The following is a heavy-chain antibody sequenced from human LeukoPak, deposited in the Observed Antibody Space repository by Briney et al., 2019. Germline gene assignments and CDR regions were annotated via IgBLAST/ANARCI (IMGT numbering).Heavy chain of an antibody. J-gene: IGHJ3*02. Sequence: SETLSLTCTVAGGSISSYYWSWIRQPAGKGLEWIGRIYTSGSTNYNPSLKSRVTMSVDTSKNQFSLKLSSVTAADTAVYYCARDLSVYYDSSGYYSAAFDIWGQGTMVTVSS. CDR2: IYTSGST. CDR1: GGSISSYY. V-gene: IGHV4-4*07. D-gene: IGHD3-22*01. CDR3: ARDLSVYYDSSGYYSAAFDI.